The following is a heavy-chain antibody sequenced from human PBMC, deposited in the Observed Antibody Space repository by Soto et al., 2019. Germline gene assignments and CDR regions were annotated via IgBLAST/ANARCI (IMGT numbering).Heavy chain of an antibody. CDR2: IRAYNGVT. D-gene: IGHD3-10*01. CDR1: GYTFTAYD. Sequence: ASVKVSCKTSGYTFTAYDIYWVRQAPGQGLEWMGWIRAYNGVTNYAQNFQTRVTMTTDKSTDTPYMDLRSLTSDDTALYYCARAGAAPYYYYGLDVWGQGTTVTVSS. CDR3: ARAGAAPYYYYGLDV. V-gene: IGHV1-18*01. J-gene: IGHJ6*02.